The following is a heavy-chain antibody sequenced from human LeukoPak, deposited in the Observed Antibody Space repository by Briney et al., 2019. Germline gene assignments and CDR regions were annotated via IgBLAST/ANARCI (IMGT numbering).Heavy chain of an antibody. CDR3: ARGGSGYYSKH. Sequence: ASVKVSCKASGYTFTSYGISWVRQAPGQGLEWMGIINPSGGSTSYAQKFQGRVTMTRDTSTSTVYMELSSLRSEDTAVYYCARGGSGYYSKHWGQGTLVTVSS. CDR2: INPSGGST. CDR1: GYTFTSYG. V-gene: IGHV1-46*01. D-gene: IGHD3-22*01. J-gene: IGHJ4*02.